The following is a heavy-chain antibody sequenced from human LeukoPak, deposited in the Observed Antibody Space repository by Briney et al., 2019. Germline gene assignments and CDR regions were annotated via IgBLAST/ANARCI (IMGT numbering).Heavy chain of an antibody. D-gene: IGHD2-15*01. CDR1: GGSVNSYY. Sequence: KPSETLSLTCTVSGGSVNSYYLSWIRQPAGKTLEWIGRIYDGGSTNYNPSLKSRVTMSVDTSKNQISLKLKSVTAADTAVYYCARDGCGGSCFHYYYYYMDVWGKGTTVTISS. J-gene: IGHJ6*03. V-gene: IGHV4-4*07. CDR2: IYDGGST. CDR3: ARDGCGGSCFHYYYYYMDV.